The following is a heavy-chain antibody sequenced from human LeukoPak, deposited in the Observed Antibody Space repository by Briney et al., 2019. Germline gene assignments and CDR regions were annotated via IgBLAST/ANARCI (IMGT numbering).Heavy chain of an antibody. CDR2: INHSGST. CDR3: ARGRPAVATFWFDP. V-gene: IGHV4-34*01. J-gene: IGHJ5*02. D-gene: IGHD2-2*01. Sequence: PSETLSLTCAVYGGSFGGYYWSWVRQPPGKGLEWIGEINHSGSTNYNPSLKSRVTISVDTSKNQFSLKLSSVTAADTAVYYCARGRPAVATFWFDPWGQGTLVTVSS. CDR1: GGSFGGYY.